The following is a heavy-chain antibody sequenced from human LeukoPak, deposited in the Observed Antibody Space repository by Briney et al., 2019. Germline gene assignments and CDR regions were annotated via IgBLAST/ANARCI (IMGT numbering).Heavy chain of an antibody. V-gene: IGHV3-23*01. D-gene: IGHD3-22*01. J-gene: IGHJ4*02. CDR2: ISGSGGST. CDR1: GFTFSSYA. CDR3: AKDQVKLTMIVVVTKLRKGCLDY. Sequence: HPGGSLRLSCAASGFTFSSYAMSWVRQAPGKGLEWVSAISGSGGSTYYADSVKGRFTISRDNSKNTLYLQMNSLRAEDTAVYYCAKDQVKLTMIVVVTKLRKGCLDYWGQGTLVTVSS.